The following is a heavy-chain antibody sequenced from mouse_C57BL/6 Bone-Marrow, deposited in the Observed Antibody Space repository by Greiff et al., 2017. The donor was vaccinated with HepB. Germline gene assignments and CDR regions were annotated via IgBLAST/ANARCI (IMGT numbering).Heavy chain of an antibody. V-gene: IGHV1-81*01. CDR1: GYTFTSYG. D-gene: IGHD1-1*01. CDR2: IYPRSGNT. Sequence: VKLVESGAELARPGASVKLSCKASGYTFTSYGISWVKQRTGQGLEWIGEIYPRSGNTYYNEKFKGKATLTADKSSSTAYMELRSLTSEDSAVYFCASQLRFYAMDYWGQGTSVTVSS. J-gene: IGHJ4*01. CDR3: ASQLRFYAMDY.